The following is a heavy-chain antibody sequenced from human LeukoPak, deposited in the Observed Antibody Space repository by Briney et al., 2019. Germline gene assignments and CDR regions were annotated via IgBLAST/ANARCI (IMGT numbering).Heavy chain of an antibody. V-gene: IGHV1-18*01. CDR2: FTTYNGNT. Sequence: ASVKVSCKTSGYTFTDFGINWVRQAPGQGLEWMGRFTTYNGNTNYAQKFQGRVTMTTDTSTTTAYLEVTSLRSDDTAVYYCARDSSGFYYVLWGQGTLVTVSS. CDR1: GYTFTDFG. CDR3: ARDSSGFYYVL. D-gene: IGHD3-22*01. J-gene: IGHJ4*02.